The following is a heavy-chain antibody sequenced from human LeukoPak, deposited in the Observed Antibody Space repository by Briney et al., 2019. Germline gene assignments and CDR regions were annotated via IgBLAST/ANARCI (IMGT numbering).Heavy chain of an antibody. CDR1: GFTFSSYG. CDR2: IRYDGSNK. CDR3: AKDRGREAVAGIDY. Sequence: GGSLRLSCAASGFTFSSYGMHWVRQAPGKGLEWVAFIRYDGSNKYYADSVKGRFTISRDNSKNTLYLQMNSLRAEDTAVYYCAKDRGREAVAGIDYWGQGTLVTVSS. J-gene: IGHJ4*02. D-gene: IGHD6-19*01. V-gene: IGHV3-30*02.